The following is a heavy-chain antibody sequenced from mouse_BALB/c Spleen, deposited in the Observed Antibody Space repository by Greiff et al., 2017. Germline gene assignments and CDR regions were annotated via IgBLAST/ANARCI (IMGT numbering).Heavy chain of an antibody. Sequence: EVQLQQSGAELVKPGASVKLSCTASGFNIKATYMHWVKQRPEQGLEWIGRIDPANGNTKYDPKFQGKATITADTSSNTAYLQLSSLTSEDTAVYYCARDDYDVDYWGQGTTLTVSS. D-gene: IGHD2-4*01. CDR3: ARDDYDVDY. J-gene: IGHJ2*01. CDR1: GFNIKATY. V-gene: IGHV14-3*02. CDR2: IDPANGNT.